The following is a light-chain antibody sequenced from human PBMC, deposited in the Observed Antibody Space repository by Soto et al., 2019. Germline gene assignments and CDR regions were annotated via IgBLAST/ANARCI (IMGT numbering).Light chain of an antibody. Sequence: QSALTQHASVSGSRGQAITVSCTVTRSDVGGYNYVSWSQQHPGKAPQLMIYEVSNRPSGVSNRFSGSKSGNTASLTIYGLQAEDEADYYCSSYTSSSTYVFGTGTKVTVL. CDR2: EVS. J-gene: IGLJ1*01. CDR3: SSYTSSSTYV. CDR1: RSDVGGYNY. V-gene: IGLV2-14*01.